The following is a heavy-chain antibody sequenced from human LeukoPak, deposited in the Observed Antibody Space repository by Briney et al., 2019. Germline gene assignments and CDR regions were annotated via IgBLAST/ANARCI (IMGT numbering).Heavy chain of an antibody. CDR2: INPNSGGT. Sequence: ASVKVSCRASGYTFTGYYMHWVRQAPGQGLEWMGWINPNSGGTNHAQKFRGRVTMTRDTSISTAYMELSRLRSDDTAVYYCARDRGTVPWFDPWGQGTLVTVSS. CDR3: ARDRGTVPWFDP. CDR1: GYTFTGYY. D-gene: IGHD4-17*01. J-gene: IGHJ5*02. V-gene: IGHV1-2*02.